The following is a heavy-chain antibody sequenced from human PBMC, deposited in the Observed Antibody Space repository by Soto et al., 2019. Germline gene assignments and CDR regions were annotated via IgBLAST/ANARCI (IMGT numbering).Heavy chain of an antibody. CDR1: GGTFSSYA. CDR2: IIPIFGTA. CDR3: ASPAPRSGTTYYYYYGMDV. Sequence: SVKVSCKASGGTFSSYAISWVRQAPGQGLEWMGGIIPIFGTANYAQKFQGRVTITADKSTSTAYMELSSLRSEDTAAYYCASPAPRSGTTYYYYYGMDVWGQGTTVTVSS. V-gene: IGHV1-69*06. J-gene: IGHJ6*02. D-gene: IGHD1-7*01.